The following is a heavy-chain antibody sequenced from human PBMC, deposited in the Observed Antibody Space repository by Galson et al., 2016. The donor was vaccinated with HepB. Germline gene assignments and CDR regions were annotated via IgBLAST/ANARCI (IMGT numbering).Heavy chain of an antibody. Sequence: SLRLSCAASGFTFRNYGMTWVRQAPGKGLEFVSSISRSGDSTDYADSVQGRFTISRDNSKNTLSLQMNSLTADDTAIYYCVQGRTAPAVWGKGTTVTVSS. CDR3: VQGRTAPAV. D-gene: IGHD1-1*01. V-gene: IGHV3-23*01. J-gene: IGHJ6*04. CDR1: GFTFRNYG. CDR2: ISRSGDST.